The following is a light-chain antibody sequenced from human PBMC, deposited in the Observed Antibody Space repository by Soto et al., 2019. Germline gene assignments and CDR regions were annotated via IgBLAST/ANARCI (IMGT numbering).Light chain of an antibody. CDR2: AAS. J-gene: IGKJ4*01. CDR3: QQANSFPLT. Sequence: DIQMTQSPSSLSASVGDRVTITCRASQGISSWLVWYQQKPGKAPNFLIYAASSLQSGVSSRFSGSGSGTDFTLTISSLQPEDFATYYCQQANSFPLTFGRGTKVDIK. CDR1: QGISSW. V-gene: IGKV1-12*01.